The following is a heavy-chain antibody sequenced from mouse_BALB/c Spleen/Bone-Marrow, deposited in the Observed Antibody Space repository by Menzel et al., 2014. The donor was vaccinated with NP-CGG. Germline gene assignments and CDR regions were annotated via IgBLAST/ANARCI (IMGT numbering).Heavy chain of an antibody. Sequence: EVHLVESGGGLVQPGGSLKLSCAASGFDFSRYWMTWVRQAPGRGLEWIGEINPDSSTINYTPSLKDKFIISRDNAKNTLYLQMSKVRSEDTALYYGARPGYYGYQDVWGAGTTVTVSS. D-gene: IGHD1-2*01. CDR2: INPDSSTI. J-gene: IGHJ1*01. V-gene: IGHV4-1*02. CDR3: ARPGYYGYQDV. CDR1: GFDFSRYW.